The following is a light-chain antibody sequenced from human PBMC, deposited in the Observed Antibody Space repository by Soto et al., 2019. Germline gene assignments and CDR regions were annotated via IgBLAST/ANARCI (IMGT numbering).Light chain of an antibody. CDR2: SNN. Sequence: QSVLTQSPSASGTPGQRVTISCSGSSSNIGSNTVNWYQQLPGTAPKLLIYSNNQRPSGVPDRFSGSKSGTSASLAISGLQSEDEADYYCAAWDDSLNAVFGGGTKVTVL. V-gene: IGLV1-44*01. CDR3: AAWDDSLNAV. J-gene: IGLJ2*01. CDR1: SSNIGSNT.